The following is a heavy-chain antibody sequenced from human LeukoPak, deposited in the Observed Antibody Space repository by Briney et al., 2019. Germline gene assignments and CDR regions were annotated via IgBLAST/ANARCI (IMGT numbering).Heavy chain of an antibody. D-gene: IGHD2/OR15-2a*01. CDR1: GFTFSNYR. CDR3: ARVPRTTRDY. Sequence: GGSLRLSCAASGFTFSNYRMNWVRQAPGKGLEWVANIKEDGSEKYYVDSVKGRFTISRDNAKNSLYLQMNSLRAEDTAVYYCARVPRTTRDYWGQGTLVTVSS. V-gene: IGHV3-7*05. CDR2: IKEDGSEK. J-gene: IGHJ4*02.